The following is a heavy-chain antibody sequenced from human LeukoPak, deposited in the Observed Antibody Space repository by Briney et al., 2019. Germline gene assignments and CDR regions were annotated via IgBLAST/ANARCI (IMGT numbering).Heavy chain of an antibody. CDR2: IDANNVDT. V-gene: IGHV1-2*02. CDR3: ARDPSSVALYFFDS. Sequence: ASVKISCNASGYTFRGNYIHWLRQAPGQGLEWMGWIDANNVDTKSAQKFQGRVTMSRDTYISTAYMDLSSLSPDDAAVYYCARDPSSVALYFFDSWGKGTLVTVSS. J-gene: IGHJ4*02. CDR1: GYTFRGNY. D-gene: IGHD2-15*01.